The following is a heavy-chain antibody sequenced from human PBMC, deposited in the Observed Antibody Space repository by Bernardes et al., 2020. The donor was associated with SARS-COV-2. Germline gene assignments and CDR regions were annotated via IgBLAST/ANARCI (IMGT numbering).Heavy chain of an antibody. V-gene: IGHV3-23*01. CDR3: AKPGPLTGYHLTYYFDY. Sequence: GGSLRLSCAASGFTFSSYAMSWVRQAPGKGLEWVSAISGSGGSTYYADSVKGRFTISRDNSKNTLYLQMNSLRAEDTAVYYCAKPGPLTGYHLTYYFDYWGQGTLVTVSS. D-gene: IGHD3-9*01. J-gene: IGHJ4*02. CDR2: ISGSGGST. CDR1: GFTFSSYA.